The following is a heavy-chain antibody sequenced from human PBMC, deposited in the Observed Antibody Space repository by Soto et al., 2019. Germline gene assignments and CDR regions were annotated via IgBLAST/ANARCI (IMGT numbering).Heavy chain of an antibody. J-gene: IGHJ6*02. Sequence: GGSLRLSCAASGFTFSSYGMHWVRQAPGKGLEWVAVIWYDGSNKYYADSVKGRFTISRDNSKNTLYLQMNSLRAEDTAVYYCARVDKYKLPAYYGMDVWGQGTTVTVSS. V-gene: IGHV3-33*01. CDR1: GFTFSSYG. CDR2: IWYDGSNK. D-gene: IGHD2-2*01. CDR3: ARVDKYKLPAYYGMDV.